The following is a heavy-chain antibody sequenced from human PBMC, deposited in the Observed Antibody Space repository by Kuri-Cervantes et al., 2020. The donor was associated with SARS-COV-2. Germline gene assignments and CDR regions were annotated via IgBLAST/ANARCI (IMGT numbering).Heavy chain of an antibody. J-gene: IGHJ3*02. CDR1: GFIFSDYY. CDR3: ANELGEIPFDI. D-gene: IGHD3-10*01. V-gene: IGHV3-11*04. Sequence: GESLKISCTASGFIFSDYYMTWIRQAPGKGLEWVSNIGPSGTTKYYADSVKGRFTISRDNSKNTLYLQMNSLRAEDTAVYYCANELGEIPFDIWGQGTMVTVSS. CDR2: IGPSGTTK.